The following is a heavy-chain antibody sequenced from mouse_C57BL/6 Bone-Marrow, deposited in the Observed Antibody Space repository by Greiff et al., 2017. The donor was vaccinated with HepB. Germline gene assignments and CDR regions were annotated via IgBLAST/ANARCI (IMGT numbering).Heavy chain of an antibody. CDR3: DRSVRGLLRSPYYFDY. Sequence: EVQLQQSGAELVKPGASVKLSCTASGFNIKDYYMHWVQQRTEQGLEWIGRIDPEDGESKSAPKFQGKAPITADTSSNTAYLKLSSLTSEDTAVYYCDRSVRGLLRSPYYFDYWGQGTTLTVSS. CDR1: GFNIKDYY. D-gene: IGHD1-1*01. CDR2: IDPEDGES. V-gene: IGHV14-2*01. J-gene: IGHJ2*01.